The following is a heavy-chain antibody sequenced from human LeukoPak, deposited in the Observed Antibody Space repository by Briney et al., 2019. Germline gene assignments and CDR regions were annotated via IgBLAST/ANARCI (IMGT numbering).Heavy chain of an antibody. V-gene: IGHV3-49*04. Sequence: PGGSLRLSCTASGFTFGDYAMSWVRQAPGKGLEWVGFIRSKAYGGTTEYAASVKGRFTISRDDSKSIAYLQMNSLKTEDTAVYYCTRDEVVAAISYDDYWGQGTLVTVSS. D-gene: IGHD2-15*01. J-gene: IGHJ4*02. CDR2: IRSKAYGGTT. CDR1: GFTFGDYA. CDR3: TRDEVVAAISYDDY.